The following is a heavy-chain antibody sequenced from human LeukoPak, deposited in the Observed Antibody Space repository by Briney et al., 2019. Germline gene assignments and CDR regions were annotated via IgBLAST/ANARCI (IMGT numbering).Heavy chain of an antibody. V-gene: IGHV1-8*01. CDR1: GYTFTSYD. J-gene: IGHJ5*02. Sequence: GASVKVSCKASGYTFTSYDINWVRQATGQGLEWMGWMNPNSGNTGYAQKFQGRVTMTRNTSISTAYMELSSLRSEDTAVYYRARDQDIVVVVAALRQREMGGFDPWGQGTLVTVSS. CDR3: ARDQDIVVVVAALRQREMGGFDP. D-gene: IGHD2-15*01. CDR2: MNPNSGNT.